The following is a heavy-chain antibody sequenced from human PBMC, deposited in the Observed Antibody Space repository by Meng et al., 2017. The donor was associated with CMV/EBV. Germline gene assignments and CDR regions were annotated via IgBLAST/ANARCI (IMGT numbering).Heavy chain of an antibody. CDR3: AREGDGYDKAPY. V-gene: IGHV3-66*01. CDR1: GFTVSSNY. D-gene: IGHD5-24*01. J-gene: IGHJ4*02. CDR2: IYSGGST. Sequence: EWQLVGAGGGLVQPGGSLSLSCAASGFTVSSNYMSWVRQAPGKGLEWVSVIYSGGSTYYADSVKGRFTISRDNSKNTLYLQMNSLRAEDTAVYYCAREGDGYDKAPYWGQGTLVTVSS.